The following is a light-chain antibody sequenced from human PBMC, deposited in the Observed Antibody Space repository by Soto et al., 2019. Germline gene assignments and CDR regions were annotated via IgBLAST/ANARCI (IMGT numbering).Light chain of an antibody. CDR3: CSDAGSSTTV. J-gene: IGLJ2*01. CDR1: SSDVGSYNL. CDR2: EGS. V-gene: IGLV2-23*01. Sequence: QSALTQPASVSGSPGQSITISCTGTSSDVGSYNLVSWYQQHPGKAPKLMIYEGSKRPSGVSNRFSGSKSGNTASLTISGLQAEDEAEYYCCSDAGSSTTVFGGGTKLTVL.